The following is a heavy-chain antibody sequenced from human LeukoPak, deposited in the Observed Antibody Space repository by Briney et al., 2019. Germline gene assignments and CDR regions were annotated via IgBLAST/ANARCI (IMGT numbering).Heavy chain of an antibody. D-gene: IGHD6-19*01. J-gene: IGHJ4*02. V-gene: IGHV4-4*07. CDR1: GGSLGNYY. CDR3: ARITDPDYRSGWSGADY. CDR2: IYPTGHT. Sequence: SETLSLTCTVSGGSLGNYYWSWIRQPAGKGLEWIGRIYPTGHTHYNPSLKSRVTMSVDTSKNQFSLKMTSLTAANTAVYYCARITDPDYRSGWSGADYWGRGTQVTVSA.